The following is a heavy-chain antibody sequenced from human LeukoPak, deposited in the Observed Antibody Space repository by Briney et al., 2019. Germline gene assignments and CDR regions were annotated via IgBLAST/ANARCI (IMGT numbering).Heavy chain of an antibody. CDR1: GFTISSNY. J-gene: IGHJ4*02. Sequence: GGSLRLSCAASGFTISSNYMSWVRQAPGKGLEWVSVIYSGGSTYYADSVKGRFTISRDNSKNTLYLQMNSLRAEDTAVYYCARSLADYFDYWGQGTLVTVSS. CDR2: IYSGGST. V-gene: IGHV3-66*01. CDR3: ARSLADYFDY. D-gene: IGHD6-13*01.